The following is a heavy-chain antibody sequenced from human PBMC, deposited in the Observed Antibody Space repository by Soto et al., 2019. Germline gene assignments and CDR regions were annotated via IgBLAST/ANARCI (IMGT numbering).Heavy chain of an antibody. Sequence: GGSPRLSCEASGFTFNSYGMHWVRQSPGKGLEWVAGILYDGTNRYYADSVKGRFTTSRDNSKNTLYLQMNSLRVEDTAVYYCAKRRGQNYDFWSGYYFDHCGQGTLVTVSS. CDR2: ILYDGTNR. J-gene: IGHJ4*02. CDR1: GFTFNSYG. D-gene: IGHD3-3*01. V-gene: IGHV3-30*18. CDR3: AKRRGQNYDFWSGYYFDH.